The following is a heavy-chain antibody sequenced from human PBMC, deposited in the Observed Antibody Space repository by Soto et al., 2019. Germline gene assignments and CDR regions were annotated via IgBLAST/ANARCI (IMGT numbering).Heavy chain of an antibody. V-gene: IGHV3-30*03. CDR1: GFTFSSYG. J-gene: IGHJ1*01. CDR3: SGEQLDGPLEYFQH. Sequence: QVQLVKSGGGVVQPGRSLRLSCAASGFTFSSYGMHWVRQAPGKGLEWVAVISYDGSNKYYADSVKGRFTISRDNSKNTLYLQMNSLRAEDTAVYYCSGEQLDGPLEYFQHWGQGTLVTVSS. CDR2: ISYDGSNK. D-gene: IGHD6-13*01.